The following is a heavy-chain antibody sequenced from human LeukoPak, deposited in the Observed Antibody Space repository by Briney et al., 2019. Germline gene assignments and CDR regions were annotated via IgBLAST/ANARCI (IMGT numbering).Heavy chain of an antibody. V-gene: IGHV1-46*01. Sequence: ASVKVSCKASGYTFTSYYMHWVRQAHGQGLEGMGIINPSGGSTSYAQKFQGRVTMNRDTSTTAVCMELSSLRSEDTAVYYCAREYRYCSGGSCPPGDYWGQGTLVTVSS. J-gene: IGHJ4*02. CDR3: AREYRYCSGGSCPPGDY. D-gene: IGHD2-15*01. CDR1: GYTFTSYY. CDR2: INPSGGST.